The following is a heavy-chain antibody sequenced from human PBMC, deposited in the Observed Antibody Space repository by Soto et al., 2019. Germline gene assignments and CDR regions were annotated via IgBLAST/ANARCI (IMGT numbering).Heavy chain of an antibody. J-gene: IGHJ5*02. CDR1: GGSINNYY. CDR3: ARRRASSQDWFDP. CDR2: IYYSGVT. V-gene: IGHV4-59*08. Sequence: SETLSLTCTVSGGSINNYYWSWIRQPPGKGLEWIGYIYYSGVTNYNPSLKSRVTISVDTSNNQFSLNLSSVTAADTAIYYCARRRASSQDWFDPWGQGTLVTSPQ.